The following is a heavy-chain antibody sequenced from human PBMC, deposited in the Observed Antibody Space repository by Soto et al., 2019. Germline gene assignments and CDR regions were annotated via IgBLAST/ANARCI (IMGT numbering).Heavy chain of an antibody. Sequence: ASVKVSCKASGYTFTSYGISWVRQAPGQGLEWMGWISVYNGNTNYAQKLQGRVTMTTDTSTSTAYMELRSLRSDDTAVYYCARSKVGATMERYFDYWGQGTLVTVYS. D-gene: IGHD1-26*01. J-gene: IGHJ4*02. CDR1: GYTFTSYG. CDR3: ARSKVGATMERYFDY. CDR2: ISVYNGNT. V-gene: IGHV1-18*01.